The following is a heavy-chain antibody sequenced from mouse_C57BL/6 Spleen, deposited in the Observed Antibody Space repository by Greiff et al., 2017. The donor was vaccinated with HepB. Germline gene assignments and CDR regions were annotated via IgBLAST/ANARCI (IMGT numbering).Heavy chain of an antibody. Sequence: EVQRVESGGGLVKPGGSLKLSCAASGFTFSSYAMSWVRQTPEKRLEWVATISDGGSYTYYPDNVKGRFTISRDNAKNNLYLQMSHLKSEDTAMYYCARDEGTRAWFAYWGQGTLVTVSA. CDR1: GFTFSSYA. CDR2: ISDGGSYT. CDR3: ARDEGTRAWFAY. J-gene: IGHJ3*01. D-gene: IGHD3-3*01. V-gene: IGHV5-4*01.